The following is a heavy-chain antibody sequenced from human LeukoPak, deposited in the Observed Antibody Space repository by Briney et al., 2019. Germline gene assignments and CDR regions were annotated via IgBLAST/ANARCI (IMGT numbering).Heavy chain of an antibody. CDR3: ARGERFLEWLAYYGMDV. V-gene: IGHV4-34*01. D-gene: IGHD3-3*01. CDR1: GGSFSGYY. J-gene: IGHJ6*02. Sequence: SETLSLTCVVYGGSFSGYYWSWIRQPPGKGREWIGEINHSGSTNYKPSLKSRVTILVDTSKNQFSLKLSSVTAADTAVYYCARGERFLEWLAYYGMDVWGQGTTVTVSS. CDR2: INHSGST.